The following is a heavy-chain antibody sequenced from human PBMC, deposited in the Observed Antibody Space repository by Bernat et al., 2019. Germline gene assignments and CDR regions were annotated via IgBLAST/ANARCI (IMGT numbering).Heavy chain of an antibody. CDR1: EFTFSGSA. Sequence: EVQLVESGGGLVQPGGSLKLSCAASEFTFSGSAMHWVRQAPGRGLEWVGRIRNKTNNYATTYGVSVKGRFTISRDDSKNTGYLEMNTLKTEDAAVYYCATNYSYYMDVWGKGTTVTVSS. CDR2: IRNKTNNYAT. CDR3: ATNYSYYMDV. V-gene: IGHV3-73*02. J-gene: IGHJ6*03.